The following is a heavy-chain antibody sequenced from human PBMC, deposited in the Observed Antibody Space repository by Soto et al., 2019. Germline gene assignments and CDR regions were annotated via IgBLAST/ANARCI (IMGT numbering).Heavy chain of an antibody. D-gene: IGHD1-1*01. V-gene: IGHV1-8*01. J-gene: IGHJ4*02. CDR2: MNPNTGNS. CDR1: GYTFTSYY. CDR3: ARRAETNGWNGFGADKYYFDF. Sequence: GASVKVSCKASGYTFTSYYIYWVLQATGQGLEWMGWMNPNTGNSGYAQKFQGRVTMTSDTSISTAHMELSSLRSEDTAVYYCARRAETNGWNGFGADKYYFDFWGQGTLVTVSS.